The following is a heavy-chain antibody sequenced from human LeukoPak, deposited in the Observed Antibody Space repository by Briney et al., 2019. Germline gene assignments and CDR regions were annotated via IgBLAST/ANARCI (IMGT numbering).Heavy chain of an antibody. J-gene: IGHJ5*02. D-gene: IGHD3-22*01. V-gene: IGHV1-69*04. Sequence: ASVKVSCKASGGTFSSYAISWVRQAPGQGLEWMGRIIPIFGIANYAQKFQGRVTITADKSTSTAYMELSSLRSEDTAVYYCAGQDTSVIDHWGQGTLVTVSS. CDR3: AGQDTSVIDH. CDR1: GGTFSSYA. CDR2: IIPIFGIA.